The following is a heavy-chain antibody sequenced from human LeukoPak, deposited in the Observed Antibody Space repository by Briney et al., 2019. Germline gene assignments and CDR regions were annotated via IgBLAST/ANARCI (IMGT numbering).Heavy chain of an antibody. CDR2: IIPIFGTA. V-gene: IGHV1-69*05. CDR3: AREDYDFWSGYSVNWFDP. D-gene: IGHD3-3*01. CDR1: GGTFSSYA. J-gene: IGHJ5*02. Sequence: SVKVSCKASGGTFSSYAISWVRQAPGQGLKWMGRIIPIFGTANYAQKFQGGVTITTDESTSTAYMELSSLRSEDTAVYYCAREDYDFWSGYSVNWFDPWGQGTLVTVSS.